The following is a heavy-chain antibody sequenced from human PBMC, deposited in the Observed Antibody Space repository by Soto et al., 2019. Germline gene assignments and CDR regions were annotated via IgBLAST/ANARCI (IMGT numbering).Heavy chain of an antibody. CDR3: ATVRGVGRYWFDT. CDR2: FDPKDGKV. CDR1: GYSLTELS. J-gene: IGHJ5*02. Sequence: ASVKVSCKVSGYSLTELSIHWVRQAPGKGLEWMGGFDPKDGKVVYAQTLAARVTMTEDTATDTVYMELESLTSEDTAVYHCATVRGVGRYWFDTWGPGILVTVSS. D-gene: IGHD2-8*02. V-gene: IGHV1-24*01.